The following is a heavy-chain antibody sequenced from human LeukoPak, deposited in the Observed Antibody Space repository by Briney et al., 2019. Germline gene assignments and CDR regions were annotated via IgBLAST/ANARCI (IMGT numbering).Heavy chain of an antibody. CDR1: GGSIRAYY. Sequence: PSETLSLTCSVSGGSIRAYYWSWIRQPPGKGLEWIGYIYDSGITNYNPSLQSRVTMSVDTSKNQFSLKLTSVTAADTAMYYCARATNVGYFYYYGMDVWGQGTTDTVSS. J-gene: IGHJ6*02. CDR2: IYDSGIT. CDR3: ARATNVGYFYYYGMDV. V-gene: IGHV4-59*01. D-gene: IGHD1-14*01.